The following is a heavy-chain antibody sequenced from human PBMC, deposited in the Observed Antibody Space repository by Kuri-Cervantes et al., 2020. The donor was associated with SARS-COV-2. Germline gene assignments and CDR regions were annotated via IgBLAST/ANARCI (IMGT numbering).Heavy chain of an antibody. Sequence: GGSLSLSCAASGFTFSSYGMHWVRQAPGKGPEWVAVIWYDGSNKYYADSVKGRFTISRDNSKNTLYLQMGSLRAEDMAVYYCARGSDRRVRDYGDYLDAFDIWGQGTMVTVSS. J-gene: IGHJ3*02. CDR3: ARGSDRRVRDYGDYLDAFDI. CDR1: GFTFSSYG. D-gene: IGHD4-17*01. CDR2: IWYDGSNK. V-gene: IGHV3-33*01.